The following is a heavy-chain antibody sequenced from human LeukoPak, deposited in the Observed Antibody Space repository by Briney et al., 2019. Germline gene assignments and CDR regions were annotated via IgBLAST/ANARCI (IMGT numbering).Heavy chain of an antibody. CDR3: ARRIAYCGGDCYFHY. V-gene: IGHV4-39*01. Sequence: PSETLSLTCTVSGGSISSSSYYWGWIRQPPGEGLEWIGSIYYSGSTYYNPSLKSRVTISVDTSKNQFSLKLSSVTAADTAVYYCARRIAYCGGDCYFHYWGQGTLATVSS. CDR2: IYYSGST. J-gene: IGHJ4*02. CDR1: GGSISSSSYY. D-gene: IGHD2-21*02.